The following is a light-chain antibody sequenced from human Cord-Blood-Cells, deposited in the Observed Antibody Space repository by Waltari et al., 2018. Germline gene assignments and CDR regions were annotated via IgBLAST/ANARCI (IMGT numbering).Light chain of an antibody. Sequence: DIQMTQSPSSLSASVGDRVTLTCRASQSISSYLNWYQQKPGKAPKLLIYAASSVQSGVPSRFSGSGSGTDFTLTISSLQPEDFATYYCQQSYSTLLTFGGGTKVEIK. CDR1: QSISSY. CDR3: QQSYSTLLT. V-gene: IGKV1-39*01. J-gene: IGKJ4*01. CDR2: AAS.